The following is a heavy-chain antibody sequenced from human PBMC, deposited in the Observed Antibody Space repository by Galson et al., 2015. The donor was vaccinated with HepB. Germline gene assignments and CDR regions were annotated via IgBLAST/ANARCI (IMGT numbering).Heavy chain of an antibody. CDR1: GFTFSSYA. CDR3: AAGPYPGLLWFGELSYFDY. Sequence: SLRLSCAASGFTFSSYAMSWVRQAPGKGLEWVSAISGSGGSTYYADSVKGRFTISRDNSKNTLYLQMSSLRAEDTAVYYCAAGPYPGLLWFGELSYFDYWGQGTLVTVSS. D-gene: IGHD3-10*01. CDR2: ISGSGGST. J-gene: IGHJ4*02. V-gene: IGHV3-23*01.